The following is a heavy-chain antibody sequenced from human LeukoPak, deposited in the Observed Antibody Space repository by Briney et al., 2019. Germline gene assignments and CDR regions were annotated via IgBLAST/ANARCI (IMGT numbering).Heavy chain of an antibody. V-gene: IGHV4-61*01. Sequence: SETLSLTCTVSGGSISSSSYYWSWIRQPPGKGLEWIGYIYYSGSTNYNPSLKSRVTISVDTSKNQFSLKLSSVTAADTAVYYCAREEMGYDSSGYYSQGWFDPWGQGTLVTVSS. CDR1: GGSISSSSYY. CDR2: IYYSGST. D-gene: IGHD3-22*01. CDR3: AREEMGYDSSGYYSQGWFDP. J-gene: IGHJ5*02.